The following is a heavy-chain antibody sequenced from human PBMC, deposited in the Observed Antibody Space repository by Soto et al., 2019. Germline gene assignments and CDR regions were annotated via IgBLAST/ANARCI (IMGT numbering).Heavy chain of an antibody. CDR1: GGSISSNW. V-gene: IGHV4-4*02. Sequence: QVQLQESGPGLVKPSGTLSLTCVVSGGSISSNWWCWVRQPPGKGLGWIGEMSHVWSTNYNPSLKSRVTISVDKSKNQFSLNLNSATAADTAVYYCARVADGMDVWGRGTTVTVSS. CDR3: ARVADGMDV. J-gene: IGHJ6*02. CDR2: MSHVWST. D-gene: IGHD6-19*01.